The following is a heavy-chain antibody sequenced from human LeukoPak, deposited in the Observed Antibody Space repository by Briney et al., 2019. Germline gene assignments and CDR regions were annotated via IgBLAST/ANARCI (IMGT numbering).Heavy chain of an antibody. Sequence: GGSLRLSCTASGFTFSNYAMHWVRQAPGKGLEWVAVTWYDASNKYYAESVKGRFTISRDNSKNTLYLQMNSLKAEDTAVYYCARVFSGSGSSGSFDCWGQGTLVTLSS. CDR2: TWYDASNK. CDR1: GFTFSNYA. CDR3: ARVFSGSGSSGSFDC. D-gene: IGHD3-3*01. V-gene: IGHV3-33*01. J-gene: IGHJ4*02.